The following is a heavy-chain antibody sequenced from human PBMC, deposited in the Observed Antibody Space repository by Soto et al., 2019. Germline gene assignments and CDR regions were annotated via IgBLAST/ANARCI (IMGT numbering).Heavy chain of an antibody. V-gene: IGHV1-18*01. CDR2: ISAYNGNT. CDR3: ARAASSHYDILTGYYLNWFDP. J-gene: IGHJ5*02. Sequence: QVQLVQSGAEVKKPGASVKVSCKASGYTFTSYGISWVRQAPGQGLEWMGWISAYNGNTNYAQKLQGRVTITTDTSTSTAYMELRSLRSDDTAVYYCARAASSHYDILTGYYLNWFDPWGQGTLVTVSS. D-gene: IGHD3-9*01. CDR1: GYTFTSYG.